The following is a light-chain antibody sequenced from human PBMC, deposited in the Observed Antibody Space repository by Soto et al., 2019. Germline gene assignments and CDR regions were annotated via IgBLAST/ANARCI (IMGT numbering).Light chain of an antibody. J-gene: IGLJ2*01. CDR3: GTWDSSLSAGVV. V-gene: IGLV1-51*02. CDR2: ENN. CDR1: SSNLGNNY. Sequence: QSVLTQPPSVSAAPGQKVTISCSGSSSNLGNNYVSWYQQLPGTAPKLLIYENNKRPSGIPDRFSGSKSGTSATLGITGLQTGDEADYYCGTWDSSLSAGVVFGGGTQLTVL.